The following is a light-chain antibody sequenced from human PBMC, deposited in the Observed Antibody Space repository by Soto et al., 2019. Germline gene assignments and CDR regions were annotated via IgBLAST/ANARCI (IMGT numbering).Light chain of an antibody. CDR1: QSVFFSSNKKNY. Sequence: IVMTQSPESLALSLGEMATINCRSSQSVFFSSNKKNYLAWYQQKSGQPPKLLIYWASTRKSGVPDRFSGSGSGTDFTLTISSLQPEDVVVYYCQQYFSSWTFGQGTKVEIK. CDR2: WAS. J-gene: IGKJ1*01. CDR3: QQYFSSWT. V-gene: IGKV4-1*01.